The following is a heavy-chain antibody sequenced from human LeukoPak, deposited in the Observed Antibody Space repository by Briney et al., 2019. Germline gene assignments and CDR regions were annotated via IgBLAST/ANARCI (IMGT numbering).Heavy chain of an antibody. J-gene: IGHJ4*02. CDR2: ISGSGGST. D-gene: IGHD3-22*01. V-gene: IGHV3-23*01. CDR1: GFTFSNFG. CDR3: AKGDAYYYDSSGYFFDY. Sequence: PGGTLRLSCAASGFTFSNFGMSWVRQAPGKGLEWVSVISGSGGSTYYADSVKGRFTISRDNSKNTLYLQMNSLRAEDTAVYYCAKGDAYYYDSSGYFFDYWGQGTLVTVSS.